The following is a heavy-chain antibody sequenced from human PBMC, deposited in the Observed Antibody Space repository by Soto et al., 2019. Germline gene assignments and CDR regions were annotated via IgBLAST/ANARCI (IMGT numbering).Heavy chain of an antibody. J-gene: IGHJ4*02. CDR1: GFTLSDYD. V-gene: IGHV3-30*03. CDR3: ARSGGSSWYHPYFDY. Sequence: QVQLVESGGGVVQPGRSLRLSCAVSGFTLSDYDMQWVRQAPGKGLEWAAVISNDGSNEYYGDSVKGRFTIFRDNSKNTLYLQMISLRADDTAVYYCARSGGSSWYHPYFDYWGQGTLVSVSS. CDR2: ISNDGSNE. D-gene: IGHD6-13*01.